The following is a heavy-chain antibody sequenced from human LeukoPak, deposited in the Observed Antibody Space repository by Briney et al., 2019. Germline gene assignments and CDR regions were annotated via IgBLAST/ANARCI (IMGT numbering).Heavy chain of an antibody. D-gene: IGHD3-22*01. CDR3: ARDLRAYDSSGYPSYYFDY. CDR1: GGTFSSYA. Sequence: SVKVSCKASGGTFSSYAISWVRQAPGQGLEWMGRIISIFGTANYAQKFQGRVTITTDESTSTAYMELSSLRSEDTAVYYCARDLRAYDSSGYPSYYFDYWGQGTLVTVSS. V-gene: IGHV1-69*05. CDR2: IISIFGTA. J-gene: IGHJ4*02.